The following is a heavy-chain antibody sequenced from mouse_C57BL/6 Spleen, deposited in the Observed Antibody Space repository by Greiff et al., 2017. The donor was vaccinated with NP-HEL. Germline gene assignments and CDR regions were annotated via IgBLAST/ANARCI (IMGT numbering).Heavy chain of an antibody. Sequence: QVQLKQPGTELVKPGASVKLSCKASGYTFTSYWMHWVKQRPGQGLEWIGNINPSNGGTNYNEKFKSKATLTVDKSSSTAYMQLSSLTSEDSAVYYCARSPNWEGWYFDVWGTGTTVTVSS. CDR3: ARSPNWEGWYFDV. CDR1: GYTFTSYW. CDR2: INPSNGGT. D-gene: IGHD4-1*02. V-gene: IGHV1-53*01. J-gene: IGHJ1*03.